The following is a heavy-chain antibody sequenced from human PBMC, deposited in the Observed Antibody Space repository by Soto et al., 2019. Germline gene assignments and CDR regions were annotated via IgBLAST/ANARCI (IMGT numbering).Heavy chain of an antibody. Sequence: ASVKVSCKASGYTFTSYYMHWVRQAPGQGLEWMGIINPSGGSTSYAQKFQGRVTMTRDTSTSTVYMELSGLRSEDTAVYYCARSGSPPIAAAHYWGQGTLVTSPQ. CDR2: INPSGGST. J-gene: IGHJ4*02. D-gene: IGHD6-13*01. V-gene: IGHV1-46*03. CDR1: GYTFTSYY. CDR3: ARSGSPPIAAAHY.